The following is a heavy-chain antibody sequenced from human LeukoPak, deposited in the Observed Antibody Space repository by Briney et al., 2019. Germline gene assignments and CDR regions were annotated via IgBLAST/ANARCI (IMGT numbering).Heavy chain of an antibody. CDR3: AARSNNWYVLDY. CDR1: GFTFSSYA. V-gene: IGHV3-23*01. CDR2: ISGSGGST. Sequence: GGSLRLSCAASGFTFSSYAMSWVRQAPGKGLEWVSGISGSGGSTYYADSVKGRFTISRDNSKNTLYLQMNSLRAEDTAVYYCAARSNNWYVLDYWGQGPLVNVTS. J-gene: IGHJ4*02. D-gene: IGHD6-13*01.